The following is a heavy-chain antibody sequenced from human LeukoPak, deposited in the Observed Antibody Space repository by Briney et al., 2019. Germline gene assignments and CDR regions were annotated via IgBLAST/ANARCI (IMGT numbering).Heavy chain of an antibody. CDR2: INPNSGGT. V-gene: IGHV1-2*02. CDR3: ARRLNYNWFDP. J-gene: IGHJ5*02. Sequence: SVTVSCKASGYTFTGYYMHWVRQAPGQGLEWMGWINPNSGGTNYAQKFQGRVTITRNTSISTAYMELSSLRSEDTAVYYCARRLNYNWFDPWGQGTLVTVSS. CDR1: GYTFTGYY.